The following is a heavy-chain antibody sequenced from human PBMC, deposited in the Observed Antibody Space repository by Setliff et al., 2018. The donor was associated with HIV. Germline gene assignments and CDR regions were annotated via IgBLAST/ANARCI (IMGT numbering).Heavy chain of an antibody. CDR3: ARSSRVNCGGDCYLFDY. Sequence: SETLSFTCTVSGLSMSYNYWTWIRQSPGKGLEWIGYVHYSGSTRYNPSLKSRVTISVDTSKKKFSLKVSSVTAADTAVYYCARSSRVNCGGDCYLFDYWGQGTPVTVSS. CDR2: VHYSGST. D-gene: IGHD2-21*02. V-gene: IGHV4-59*12. CDR1: GLSMSYNY. J-gene: IGHJ4*02.